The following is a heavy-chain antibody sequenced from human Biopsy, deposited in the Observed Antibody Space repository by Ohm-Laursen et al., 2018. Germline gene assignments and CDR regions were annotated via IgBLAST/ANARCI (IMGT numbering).Heavy chain of an antibody. J-gene: IGHJ2*01. V-gene: IGHV4-59*07. Sequence: SDTLSLTCTVSGGSISSYYWTWIRQPPGKGLEWIGDVYYSGSTNRNPPLKSRVTMSVNTSKKQFSLRLSSVTAADTAVYYCASAGYNPDWNFDLWGRGTLVTVSS. CDR1: GGSISSYY. CDR2: VYYSGST. CDR3: ASAGYNPDWNFDL. D-gene: IGHD5-24*01.